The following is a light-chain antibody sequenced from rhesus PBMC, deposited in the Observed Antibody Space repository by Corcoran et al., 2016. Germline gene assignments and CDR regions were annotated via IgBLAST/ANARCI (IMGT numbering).Light chain of an antibody. CDR1: QGISSW. V-gene: IGKV1-22*01. CDR3: QQYSSIPFS. CDR2: KAS. J-gene: IGKJ2*01. Sequence: DIQMTQSPSSLSASVGDTVTITCRASQGISSWLAWYQQKPGKAPKLLIDKASSLQSWVPSRFSGSGSGTDFTLTISSLQSEDFATYYCQQYSSIPFSFGQGTKVEIK.